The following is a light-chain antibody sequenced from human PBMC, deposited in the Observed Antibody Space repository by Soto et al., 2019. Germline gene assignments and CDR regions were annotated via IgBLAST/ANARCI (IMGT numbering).Light chain of an antibody. V-gene: IGKV1-9*01. CDR3: QQLNGSPCT. Sequence: IQLTQSPSSLSASVGDRVTITCRASPAIASFFAWYPQKQGTAPKLLIYGASTLQSGVPSRFGGSRSGTDYSLNIASLQPDDFATYYCQQLNGSPCTFGQGTKVEIK. J-gene: IGKJ1*01. CDR1: PAIASF. CDR2: GAS.